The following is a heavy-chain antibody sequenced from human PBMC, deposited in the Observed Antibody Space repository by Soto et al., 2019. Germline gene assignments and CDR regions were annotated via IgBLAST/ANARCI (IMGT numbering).Heavy chain of an antibody. CDR1: GYTFTSYG. J-gene: IGHJ6*03. CDR3: ARDALYYDFLTGPHYYYYMDV. V-gene: IGHV1-18*04. CDR2: ISAYNGNT. D-gene: IGHD3-9*01. Sequence: AAVKVSCKAPGYTFTSYGISWVRQAPGKGIEWMGWISAYNGNTNYAQKLQGRVTMTTHTYTSTAYMELRSLRSDYTAVYYCARDALYYDFLTGPHYYYYMDVWGKGTTVTVSS.